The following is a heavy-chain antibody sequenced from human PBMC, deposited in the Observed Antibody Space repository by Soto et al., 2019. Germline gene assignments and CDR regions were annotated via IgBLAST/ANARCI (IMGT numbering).Heavy chain of an antibody. CDR2: IIPILGIA. CDR1: GGTFSSYT. Sequence: QVQLVQSGAEVKKPGSSVKVSCKASGGTFSSYTISWVRQAPGQGLEWMGRIIPILGIANYAQKFQGRVTITADKSTSTAYMELSSLRSGDTAVYYCARGGYCSGGSCYSLDYWGQGTLVTVSS. J-gene: IGHJ4*02. D-gene: IGHD2-15*01. V-gene: IGHV1-69*02. CDR3: ARGGYCSGGSCYSLDY.